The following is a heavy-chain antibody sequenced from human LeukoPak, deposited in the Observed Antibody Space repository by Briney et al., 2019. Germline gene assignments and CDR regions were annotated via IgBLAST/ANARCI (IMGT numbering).Heavy chain of an antibody. V-gene: IGHV1-69*13. CDR2: IIPIFGTA. CDR1: GGTFSNYA. D-gene: IGHD3-3*01. J-gene: IGHJ6*03. CDR3: ARARYETRIWPKSRYDYYHYMDV. Sequence: SVTVSCKASGGTFSNYAISWVRQAPGQGLEWVGGIIPIFGTANYAQKFQGRVTITADESTSTAYMELSSLRSEDMAVYYCARARYETRIWPKSRYDYYHYMDVWGKGTTVTVSS.